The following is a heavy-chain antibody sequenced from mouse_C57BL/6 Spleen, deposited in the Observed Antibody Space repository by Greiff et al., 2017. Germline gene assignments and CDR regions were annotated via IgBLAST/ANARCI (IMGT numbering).Heavy chain of an antibody. Sequence: VKLQQSGAELVRPGTSVKVSCKASGYAFTNYLIEWVKQRPGQGLEWIGVINPGSGGTNYNEKFKGKATLTADKSSSTAYMQLSSLTSEDSAVYFCARWGRNYDAMDYWGQGTSVTVSS. J-gene: IGHJ4*01. CDR1: GYAFTNYL. CDR2: INPGSGGT. V-gene: IGHV1-54*01. CDR3: ARWGRNYDAMDY. D-gene: IGHD2-1*01.